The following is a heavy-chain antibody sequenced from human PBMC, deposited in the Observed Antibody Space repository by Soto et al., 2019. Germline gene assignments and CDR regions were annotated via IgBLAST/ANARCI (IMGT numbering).Heavy chain of an antibody. CDR3: ARVGGSSSSLYYYGMDV. V-gene: IGHV1-69*06. D-gene: IGHD6-6*01. CDR1: GGTLSSYA. J-gene: IGHJ6*02. Sequence: ASVKVSCKASGGTLSSYAISWVRQAPGQGLEWMGGIIPIFGTANYAQKFQGRVTITADKSTSTAYMELSSLRSEDTAVYYCARVGGSSSSLYYYGMDVWGQGTTVTVS. CDR2: IIPIFGTA.